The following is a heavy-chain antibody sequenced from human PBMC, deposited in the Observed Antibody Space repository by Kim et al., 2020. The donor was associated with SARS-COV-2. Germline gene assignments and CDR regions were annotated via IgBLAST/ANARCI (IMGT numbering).Heavy chain of an antibody. D-gene: IGHD6-13*01. CDR2: IYHSGST. J-gene: IGHJ4*02. V-gene: IGHV4-4*02. Sequence: SETLSLTCAVSGGSISSSNWWSWVRQPPGKGLEWIGEIYHSGSTNYNPSLKSRVTISVDKSKNQFSLKLSSVTAADTAVYYCARSDLQQLVPFDYWGQGTLVTVSS. CDR1: GGSISSSNW. CDR3: ARSDLQQLVPFDY.